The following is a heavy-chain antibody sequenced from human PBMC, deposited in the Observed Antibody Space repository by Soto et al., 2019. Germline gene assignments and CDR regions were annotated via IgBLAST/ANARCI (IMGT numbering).Heavy chain of an antibody. V-gene: IGHV4-34*01. D-gene: IGHD3-9*01. CDR1: GVSFSGYY. J-gene: IGHJ3*02. CDR2: INHSGST. Sequence: CETLSLTCAAYGVSFSGYYWSWIRQPPGKGLEWIGEINHSGSTNYNPSLKSRFTISVDTSKNQFSLKLSSVTAADTAVYYCARLFNFAILRPNAFDIWGQGTMVTVSS. CDR3: ARLFNFAILRPNAFDI.